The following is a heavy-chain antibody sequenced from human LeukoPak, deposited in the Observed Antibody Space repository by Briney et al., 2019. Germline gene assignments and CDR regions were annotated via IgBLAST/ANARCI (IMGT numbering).Heavy chain of an antibody. Sequence: PSETLSLTCAVSGGSISSGGYSWSWIRQPPGKGPEWIGYIYHSGSTYYNPSLKSRVTISVDRSKNQFSLKLSSVTAADTAVYYCARVVPAALFDYRGQGTLVTVSS. J-gene: IGHJ4*02. D-gene: IGHD2-2*01. CDR2: IYHSGST. CDR1: GGSISSGGYS. V-gene: IGHV4-30-2*01. CDR3: ARVVPAALFDY.